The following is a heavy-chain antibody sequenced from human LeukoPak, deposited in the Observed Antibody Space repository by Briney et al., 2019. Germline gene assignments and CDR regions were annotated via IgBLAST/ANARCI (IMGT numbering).Heavy chain of an antibody. J-gene: IGHJ4*02. CDR1: GYTFTSYG. CDR2: ISAYNGNT. D-gene: IGHD2-15*01. Sequence: GASVKVSCKASGYTFTSYGISWVRQAPGQGLEWMGWISAYNGNTNYAQKLQGRVTMTTDTSTSTAYMELRSLRSDDTAVYYCARVPGIVVVVAATGDYWGQGTLVTVSS. V-gene: IGHV1-18*01. CDR3: ARVPGIVVVVAATGDY.